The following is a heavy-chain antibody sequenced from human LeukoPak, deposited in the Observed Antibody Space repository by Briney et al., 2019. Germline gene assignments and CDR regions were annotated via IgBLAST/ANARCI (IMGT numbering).Heavy chain of an antibody. D-gene: IGHD5-18*01. V-gene: IGHV1-24*01. CDR2: FDPEDGEA. Sequence: ASVKVSCKVSGYTLTELSMHWVRQAPGKGLEWMGGFDPEDGEAINAQKFQGRVTMTRDTSTSTVYMELSSLRSEDTAVYYCARELQLWTQYYFDYWGQGTLVTVSS. J-gene: IGHJ4*02. CDR3: ARELQLWTQYYFDY. CDR1: GYTLTELS.